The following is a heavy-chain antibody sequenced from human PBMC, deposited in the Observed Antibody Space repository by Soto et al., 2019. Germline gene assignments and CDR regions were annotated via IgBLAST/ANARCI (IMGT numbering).Heavy chain of an antibody. Sequence: QVQLVESGGGLVKPGGSLRLSCAASGFTFSDYYMSWIRQAPGKGLEWVSYISSSSSYTNYADSVKGRFTISRDNAKNSLYLQMNSLRAEDTAVYYCARDRDGDYGQVRDNWFDPWGQGTLVTVSS. J-gene: IGHJ5*02. CDR3: ARDRDGDYGQVRDNWFDP. CDR1: GFTFSDYY. D-gene: IGHD4-17*01. CDR2: ISSSSSYT. V-gene: IGHV3-11*06.